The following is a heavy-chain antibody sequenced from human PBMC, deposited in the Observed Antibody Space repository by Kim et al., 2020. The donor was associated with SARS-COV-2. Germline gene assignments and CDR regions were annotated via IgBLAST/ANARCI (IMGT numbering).Heavy chain of an antibody. V-gene: IGHV4-34*01. Sequence: SETLSLTCAVYGGSFSGYYWSWIRQPPGKGLEWIGEINHSGSTNYNPSLKSRVTISVDTSKNQFSLKLSSVTAADTAVYYCARSGNRARWGYYYYGMDVWGQGTTVTVSS. D-gene: IGHD3-10*01. J-gene: IGHJ6*02. CDR3: ARSGNRARWGYYYYGMDV. CDR2: INHSGST. CDR1: GGSFSGYY.